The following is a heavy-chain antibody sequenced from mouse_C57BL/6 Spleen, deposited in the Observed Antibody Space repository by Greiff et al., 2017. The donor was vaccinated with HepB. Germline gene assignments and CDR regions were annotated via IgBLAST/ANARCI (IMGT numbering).Heavy chain of an antibody. CDR3: ARCAEAYGSSYPYYFDY. CDR2: IYPGDGDT. J-gene: IGHJ2*01. CDR1: GYSFSSSW. V-gene: IGHV1-82*01. D-gene: IGHD1-1*01. Sequence: QVQLKQSGPELVKPGASVKISCKASGYSFSSSWMNWVKQRPGKGLEWIGRIYPGDGDTNYNGKFKGKATLTADKSSSTAYMQLSSLTSEDSAVYFCARCAEAYGSSYPYYFDYWGQGTTLTVSS.